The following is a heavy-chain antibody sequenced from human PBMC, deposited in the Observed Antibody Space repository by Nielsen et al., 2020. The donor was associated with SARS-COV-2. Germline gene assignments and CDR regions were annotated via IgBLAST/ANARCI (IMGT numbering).Heavy chain of an antibody. V-gene: IGHV3-21*01. Sequence: GESLKISCAASGFTFSSYSMNWVRQAPGKGLEWVSSISSSSSYIYYADSVKGRFTISRDNAKNSLYLQMNSLRAEDTAVYYCARSQRYFDGADYWGQGTLVTVSS. CDR1: GFTFSSYS. J-gene: IGHJ4*02. D-gene: IGHD3-9*01. CDR2: ISSSSSYI. CDR3: ARSQRYFDGADY.